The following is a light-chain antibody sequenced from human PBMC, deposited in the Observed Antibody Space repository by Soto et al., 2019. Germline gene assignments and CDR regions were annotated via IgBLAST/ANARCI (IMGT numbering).Light chain of an antibody. Sequence: EIVMTQSPGTLSVSPGERATLSCRASENLNTNLAWYQQRPGQAPRLLIYGASTRATGVPARFTGSGSGTDFTHTISSLQFEDFAVYFCQQYKNWPPWTFGQGTKVDI. CDR3: QQYKNWPPWT. J-gene: IGKJ1*01. CDR1: ENLNTN. V-gene: IGKV3-15*01. CDR2: GAS.